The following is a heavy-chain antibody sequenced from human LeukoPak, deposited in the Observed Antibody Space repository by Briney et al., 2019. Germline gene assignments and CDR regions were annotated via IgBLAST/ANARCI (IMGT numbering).Heavy chain of an antibody. CDR3: ARDRLGATGHWRIDV. CDR2: IYNSGTT. D-gene: IGHD1-26*01. J-gene: IGHJ2*01. CDR1: GGSFSSYY. V-gene: IGHV4-4*07. Sequence: SETLSLTCTVCGGSFSSYYWTWIRQPAGKGLEWIGRIYNSGTTNYSPSLESRVPMSLDTSKNRFSLSLSSVTAADTAVYYCARDRLGATGHWRIDVWGRGTLVTVSS.